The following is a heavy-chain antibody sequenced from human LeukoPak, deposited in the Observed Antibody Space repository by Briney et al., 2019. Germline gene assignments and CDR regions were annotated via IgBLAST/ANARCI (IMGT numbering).Heavy chain of an antibody. CDR3: ARDSSDVRDDYGDF. CDR2: ISSSSSTI. CDR1: GFTFSSYS. Sequence: GGSLRLSCAASGFTFSSYSMNWVRQAPGKRLEWVSYISSSSSTIYYADSVKGRFTISRDNAKNSLYLQMNSLRDEDTAVYYCARDSSDVRDDYGDFWGQGTLVTVSS. J-gene: IGHJ4*02. V-gene: IGHV3-48*02. D-gene: IGHD3-10*01.